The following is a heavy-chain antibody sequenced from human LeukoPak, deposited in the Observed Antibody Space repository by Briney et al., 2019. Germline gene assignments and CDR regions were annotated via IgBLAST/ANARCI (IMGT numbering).Heavy chain of an antibody. Sequence: GGSLRLSCAASGFTFSSYWMHWVRQAPGKGLVWVSRINSDGSSTSYADSVRGRFTISRDNAKNTLYLQMNSLRAEDTAVYYCARGHGYDLDAFDIWGQGTVVTVSS. D-gene: IGHD5-12*01. CDR1: GFTFSSYW. CDR3: ARGHGYDLDAFDI. J-gene: IGHJ3*02. CDR2: INSDGSST. V-gene: IGHV3-74*01.